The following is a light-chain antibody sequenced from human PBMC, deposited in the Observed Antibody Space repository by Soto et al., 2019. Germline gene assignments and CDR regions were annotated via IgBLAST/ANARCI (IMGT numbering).Light chain of an antibody. Sequence: QSVLTQPRSVSGSPGQSVTISCTGTSSDVGGYNFVSWYQHHPGKAPKLMIYNVIQRPSGVPDRLSASKSGNTASLTISGLQAEDEADYYCCSYAGSYTYVFGTGTKLTVL. CDR1: SSDVGGYNF. J-gene: IGLJ1*01. V-gene: IGLV2-11*01. CDR2: NVI. CDR3: CSYAGSYTYV.